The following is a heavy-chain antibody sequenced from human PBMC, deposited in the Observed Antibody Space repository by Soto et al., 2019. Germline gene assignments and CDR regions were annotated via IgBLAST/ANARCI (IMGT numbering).Heavy chain of an antibody. V-gene: IGHV4-59*01. CDR3: ARDRWEYSSSSFWLDP. J-gene: IGHJ5*02. CDR2: IYNGGNI. Sequence: SETLSLTCTVSGVSISTYFWSWVRQSPGKGLEWIGYIYNGGNISYNPSLKSRVTISIDTSKNQFSLKLSFVTAADSVVFYCARDRWEYSSSSFWLDPWGQGTLVTVSS. CDR1: GVSISTYF. D-gene: IGHD6-6*01.